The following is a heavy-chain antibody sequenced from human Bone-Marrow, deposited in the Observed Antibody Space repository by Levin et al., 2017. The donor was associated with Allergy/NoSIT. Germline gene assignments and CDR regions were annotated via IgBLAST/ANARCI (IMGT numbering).Heavy chain of an antibody. J-gene: IGHJ4*02. CDR2: ISYDGNNK. Sequence: GGSLRLSCAASGFTFSNYGMHWVRQAPGKGLEWVALISYDGNNKYYADSVKGRYSISRDNSKNTLYLQMNSLTAEDTAVYYCAKGSRSNPFDYWGQGTLVTVSS. CDR1: GFTFSNYG. V-gene: IGHV3-30*18. D-gene: IGHD2-2*01. CDR3: AKGSRSNPFDY.